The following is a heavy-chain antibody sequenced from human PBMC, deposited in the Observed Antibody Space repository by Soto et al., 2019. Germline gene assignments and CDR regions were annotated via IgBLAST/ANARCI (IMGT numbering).Heavy chain of an antibody. D-gene: IGHD5-12*01. CDR3: ARVQMATIYFDY. J-gene: IGHJ4*02. CDR1: GDSIDTYY. Sequence: SETLSLTCTVSGDSIDTYYWSWIRQPPGKGLEWIGNIYRSGTTRYNPSVKSRVTISIDTSKNQFSLKLSSMTAADTAVYYCARVQMATIYFDYWGQG. V-gene: IGHV4-59*01. CDR2: IYRSGTT.